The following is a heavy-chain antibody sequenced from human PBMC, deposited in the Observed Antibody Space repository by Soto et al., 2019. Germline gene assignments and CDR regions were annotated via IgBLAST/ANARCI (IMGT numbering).Heavy chain of an antibody. CDR1: GGSVTSHH. D-gene: IGHD3-10*01. V-gene: IGHV4-59*02. Sequence: ASETLSLTCFVSGGSVTSHHWGWIRQFPGQGLEWIAYTSYTRNTNDNPSLQSRVTISLDTSKDQLSLKWTSMTAADTAVYYCARAHYYGAGSYYSFAYWGQGTLVTVSS. CDR2: TSYTRNT. CDR3: ARAHYYGAGSYYSFAY. J-gene: IGHJ4*02.